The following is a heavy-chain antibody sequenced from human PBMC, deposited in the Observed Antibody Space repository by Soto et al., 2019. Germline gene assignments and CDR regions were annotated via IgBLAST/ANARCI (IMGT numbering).Heavy chain of an antibody. CDR1: GFTFSSYS. J-gene: IGHJ6*02. CDR2: ISSSSSTI. CDR3: ARGGKVTTFIRGMDV. D-gene: IGHD4-4*01. Sequence: PGGSLRLSCAASGFTFSSYSMNWVRQAPGKGLEWVSYISSSSSTIYYADSVKGRFTISRDNARNSLYLQMNSLRDEDTAVYYCARGGKVTTFIRGMDVWGQGTTVTFSS. V-gene: IGHV3-48*02.